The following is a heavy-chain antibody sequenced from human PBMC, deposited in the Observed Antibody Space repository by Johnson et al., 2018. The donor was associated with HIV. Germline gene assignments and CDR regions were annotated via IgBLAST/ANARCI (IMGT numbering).Heavy chain of an antibody. CDR3: AKANVSGSYWAFDI. CDR1: GFTFSTYG. V-gene: IGHV3-33*06. Sequence: QVQLVESGGGLVKPGGSLRLSCAASGFTFSTYGMHWVRQAPGKGLEWVAVIWFDGSNKYYADSVKGRFTISRDNSKNTLYLQMNSLRAEDTAVYYCAKANVSGSYWAFDIWGQGTMVTVSS. D-gene: IGHD3-10*01. J-gene: IGHJ3*02. CDR2: IWFDGSNK.